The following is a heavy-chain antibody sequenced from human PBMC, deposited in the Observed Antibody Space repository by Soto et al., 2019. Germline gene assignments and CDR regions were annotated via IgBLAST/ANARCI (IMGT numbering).Heavy chain of an antibody. V-gene: IGHV3-23*01. CDR3: AKDLSSLGWLALGAPFDS. J-gene: IGHJ4*02. CDR1: GFTFSSYA. Sequence: LRLSCAASGFTFSSYAMNLVRQAPVNGLEWVSSVSANGRNTYYADSVKGRFTVSRDKSKNALFLQLDSLRVEDTAIYYCAKDLSSLGWLALGAPFDSWGPGTLVTVSS. CDR2: VSANGRNT. D-gene: IGHD3-22*01.